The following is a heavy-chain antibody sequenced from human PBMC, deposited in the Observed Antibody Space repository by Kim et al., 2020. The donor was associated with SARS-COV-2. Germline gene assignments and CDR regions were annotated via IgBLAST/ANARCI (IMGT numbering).Heavy chain of an antibody. D-gene: IGHD3-10*01. CDR3: AALDTVQVPGGI. Sequence: YVDSVKVRFTMYRDNAKNSLYLQMSSLRTEDTAIYYCAALDTVQVPGGIWGQGTLVTVSS. J-gene: IGHJ4*02. V-gene: IGHV3-7*01.